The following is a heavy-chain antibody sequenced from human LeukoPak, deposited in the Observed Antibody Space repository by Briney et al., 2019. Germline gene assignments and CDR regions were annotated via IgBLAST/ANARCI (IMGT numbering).Heavy chain of an antibody. D-gene: IGHD3-22*01. CDR1: GYSFSNYW. CDR2: IYPSDSVT. V-gene: IGHV5-51*01. J-gene: IGHJ6*03. CDR3: ARHRYYSDTSGCYYYMDV. Sequence: GESLKISCKGSGYSFSNYWIGWVRQMPGKGLEWMWIIYPSDSVTRYSPSFQGQVTISADKSISTAYVQWSSLKAADTAMYYCARHRYYSDTSGCYYYMDVWGEGTTVTVSS.